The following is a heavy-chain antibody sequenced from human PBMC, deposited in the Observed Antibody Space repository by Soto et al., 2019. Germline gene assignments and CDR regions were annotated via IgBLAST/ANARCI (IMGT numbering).Heavy chain of an antibody. D-gene: IGHD3-10*01. CDR3: ARQGFGVLHGLVDV. Sequence: SETLSLTCTVSGGSLSSGPYYWGWIRQPPGKGLEWIGNISDIAYTSYNPSLKGRVSISVDTSKNQFSLTLTSVTAADTAVYYCARQGFGVLHGLVDVWGQGTTVTVS. J-gene: IGHJ6*02. CDR1: GGSLSSGPYY. CDR2: ISDIAYT. V-gene: IGHV4-61*01.